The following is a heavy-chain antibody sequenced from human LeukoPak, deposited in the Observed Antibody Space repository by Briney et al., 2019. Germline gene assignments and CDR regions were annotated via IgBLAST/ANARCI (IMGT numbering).Heavy chain of an antibody. CDR2: IYYSGST. D-gene: IGHD2-15*01. Sequence: SQTLSLTCTVSNGSISSGDYYWSWIRQPPGKGLEWIGYIYYSGSTYYNPSLKSRDTISVDTSKNQFSLKLSSVTAADTAVYYCARAVVLVAATNWFDPWGQGTLVTVSS. V-gene: IGHV4-30-4*01. J-gene: IGHJ5*02. CDR3: ARAVVLVAATNWFDP. CDR1: NGSISSGDYY.